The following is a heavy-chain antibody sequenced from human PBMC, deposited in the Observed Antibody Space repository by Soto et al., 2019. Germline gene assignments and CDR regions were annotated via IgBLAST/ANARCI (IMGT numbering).Heavy chain of an antibody. V-gene: IGHV4-31*03. CDR3: ARGRVIVVVPSSMGYYHYGMDA. J-gene: IGHJ6*02. CDR1: GGSISSGGYY. D-gene: IGHD2-2*01. CDR2: IYYSGST. Sequence: SETLSLTCTVSGGSISSGGYYWSWIRQHPGKGLEWIGYIYYSGSTYYNPSLKSRVTISVDTSKNQFSLKLSSVTAADTAVYYCARGRVIVVVPSSMGYYHYGMDACGQGTTVTVSS.